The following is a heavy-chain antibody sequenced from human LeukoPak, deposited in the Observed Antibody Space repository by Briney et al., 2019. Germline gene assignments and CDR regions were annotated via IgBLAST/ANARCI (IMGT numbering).Heavy chain of an antibody. CDR3: ARDREEGSYYYYGMDV. CDR1: GYTFTSYY. CDR2: INPSGGST. Sequence: VASVKVSCKASGYTFTSYYMHWVRQAPGQGLEWMGIINPSGGSTSYAQKFQGRVTMTRDTSTSTVYMELSSLRSEGTAVYYCARDREEGSYYYYGMDVWGQGTTVTVSS. D-gene: IGHD3-10*01. J-gene: IGHJ6*02. V-gene: IGHV1-46*01.